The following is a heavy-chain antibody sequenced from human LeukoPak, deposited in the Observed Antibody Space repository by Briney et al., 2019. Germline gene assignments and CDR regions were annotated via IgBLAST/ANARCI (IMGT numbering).Heavy chain of an antibody. V-gene: IGHV4-34*01. CDR1: GGSFSGHY. CDR3: ARYRLSYFHYFDY. D-gene: IGHD2/OR15-2a*01. J-gene: IGHJ4*02. CDR2: INHSGST. Sequence: SETLSLTCAVYGGSFSGHYWSWIRQPPGKGLEWIGEINHSGSTNYNPPLKSRVTISVDTSKNQFSLKLSSVTAADTAVYYCARYRLSYFHYFDYWGQGTLVTVSS.